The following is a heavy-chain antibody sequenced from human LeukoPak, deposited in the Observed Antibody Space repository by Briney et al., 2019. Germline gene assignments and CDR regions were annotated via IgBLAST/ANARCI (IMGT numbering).Heavy chain of an antibody. J-gene: IGHJ4*02. V-gene: IGHV4-39*01. D-gene: IGHD6-13*01. CDR2: IYYSGST. CDR1: GGSISSSSYY. Sequence: SETLSLTCTVSGGSISSSSYYWGWIRQPPGKGLEWIGSIYYSGSTYYNPSLKSRVTISVDTSKNQFSLKLSSVTAADTAVYYCARHSGAAAAISDWGQGTLVTVSS. CDR3: ARHSGAAAAISD.